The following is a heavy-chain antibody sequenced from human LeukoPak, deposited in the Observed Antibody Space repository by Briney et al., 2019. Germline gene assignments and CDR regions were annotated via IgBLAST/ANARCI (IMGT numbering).Heavy chain of an antibody. V-gene: IGHV3-48*03. CDR2: ISSSGSTI. CDR3: AKGYYASGSYGWFDP. Sequence: GGSLRLSCAASGFTFSSYEMNWVRQAPGKGLEWVSYISSSGSTIYYADSVKGRFTISRDNSKNTLYLHMNSLRAEDTAVYYCAKGYYASGSYGWFDPWGQGTLVTVSS. CDR1: GFTFSSYE. D-gene: IGHD3-10*01. J-gene: IGHJ5*02.